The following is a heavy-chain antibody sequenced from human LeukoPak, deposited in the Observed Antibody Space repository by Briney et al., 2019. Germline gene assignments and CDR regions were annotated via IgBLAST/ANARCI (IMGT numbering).Heavy chain of an antibody. J-gene: IGHJ4*02. D-gene: IGHD6-25*01. CDR3: ARSGIAACPGIGY. V-gene: IGHV3-48*03. CDR1: GFTFSSYE. CDR2: ISSSGSTI. Sequence: GGSLRLSCAASGFTFSSYELNWVRQAPGKGLEWVSYISSSGSTIYYADSVKGRFTISRDNAKNSLYLQMNSLRAEDTAVYYCARSGIAACPGIGYRGQGTLVTVSS.